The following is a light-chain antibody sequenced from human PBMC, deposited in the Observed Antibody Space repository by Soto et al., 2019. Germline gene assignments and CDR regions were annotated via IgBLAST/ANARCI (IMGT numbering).Light chain of an antibody. CDR1: QSVSSD. CDR3: QQYNNSPLT. J-gene: IGKJ4*01. Sequence: EIVMTQSPATLSVSPGDRATLSCRASQSVSSDLAWYHQKPGQAPRLLIYGASTRATGMPARFSGSGSGTDFALTISSLQSEDFAVYYCQQYNNSPLTFGGGTKWIS. V-gene: IGKV3-15*01. CDR2: GAS.